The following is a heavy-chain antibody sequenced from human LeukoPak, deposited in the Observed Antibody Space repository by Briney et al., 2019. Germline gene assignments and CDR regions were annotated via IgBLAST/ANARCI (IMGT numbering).Heavy chain of an antibody. CDR1: GFTVSTNY. V-gene: IGHV3-53*01. D-gene: IGHD6-19*01. Sequence: GGSLRLSCAASGFTVSTNYMSWVRQAPGRGLEWVSVIYRDGDTYYADSVKGRFTISRDNAKNSLYLQMNSLRAEDTAVYYCASASSGWYKGVFWFDPWGQGTLVTVSS. CDR2: IYRDGDT. J-gene: IGHJ5*02. CDR3: ASASSGWYKGVFWFDP.